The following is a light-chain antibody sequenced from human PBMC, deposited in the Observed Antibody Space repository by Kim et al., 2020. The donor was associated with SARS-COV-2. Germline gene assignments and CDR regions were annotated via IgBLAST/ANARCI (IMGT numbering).Light chain of an antibody. V-gene: IGLV3-21*04. J-gene: IGLJ2*01. CDR2: YDS. CDR1: NIGSRS. Sequence: SYELTQPPSVSVAPGKTARVTCGGNNIGSRSVHWYQQKPGQAPVLVIYYDSDRPSGIPERFSGSNSGNTATLTISRVEAGDEADYYCQVWDTSSDHLVVFGGGSQLTFL. CDR3: QVWDTSSDHLVV.